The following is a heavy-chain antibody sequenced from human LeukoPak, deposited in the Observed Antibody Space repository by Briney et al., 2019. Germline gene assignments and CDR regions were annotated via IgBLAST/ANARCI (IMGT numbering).Heavy chain of an antibody. CDR2: IYTSGST. D-gene: IGHD5-18*01. J-gene: IGHJ5*02. CDR1: GGSISSYY. Sequence: SETLSLTCTVSGGSISSYYWSWIRQPAGKGLEWIGRIYTSGSTNYNPSLKSRVTMSVDTSKNQFSLKLSSVTAADTAVYYCARDYGRGYSYGYPRYWFDPWGQGTLVTVSS. CDR3: ARDYGRGYSYGYPRYWFDP. V-gene: IGHV4-4*07.